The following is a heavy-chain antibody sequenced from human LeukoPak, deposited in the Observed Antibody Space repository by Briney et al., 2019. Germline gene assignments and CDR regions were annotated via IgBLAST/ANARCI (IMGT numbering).Heavy chain of an antibody. CDR3: ARVAAGAHSYYYYYMDV. CDR1: GFTFSSYA. Sequence: GGSLRLSCAASGFTFSSYAMSWVRQAPGKGLEWVSAISGSGGSTYYADSVKGRFTISRDNSKNTLYLQMNSLRAEDTAVYYCARVAAGAHSYYYYYMDVWGKGTTVTVSS. D-gene: IGHD3-10*01. CDR2: ISGSGGST. J-gene: IGHJ6*03. V-gene: IGHV3-23*01.